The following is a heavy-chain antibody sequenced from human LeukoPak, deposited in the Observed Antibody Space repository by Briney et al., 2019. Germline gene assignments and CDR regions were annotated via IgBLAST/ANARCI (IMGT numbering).Heavy chain of an antibody. CDR2: IYYSGNT. D-gene: IGHD3/OR15-3a*01. CDR1: GDSISTTSYF. V-gene: IGHV4-39*01. Sequence: SETLSLTCTVSGDSISTTSYFWAWIRQPPGGGLEWIASIYYSGNTYYNASLKSQVSISIDTSKNQFSLKLTSVTAADTAVYYCARQTGSGLFILPGGQGTLVTVSS. J-gene: IGHJ4*02. CDR3: ARQTGSGLFILP.